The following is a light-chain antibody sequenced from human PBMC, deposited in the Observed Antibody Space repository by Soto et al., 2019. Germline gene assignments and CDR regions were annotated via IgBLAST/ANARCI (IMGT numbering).Light chain of an antibody. J-gene: IGLJ2*01. CDR1: SSNIGKNY. V-gene: IGLV1-51*01. CDR2: DNI. CDR3: GTWDSSLSAVV. Sequence: QTVLTQPPSVSAAPGQKVTISCSGSSSNIGKNYVSWYQQVPGSAPKLIIYDNIERPSGIPDRFSGSKSDTSATLGITGLQTGDEADYYCGTWDSSLSAVVFGGGTKLTVL.